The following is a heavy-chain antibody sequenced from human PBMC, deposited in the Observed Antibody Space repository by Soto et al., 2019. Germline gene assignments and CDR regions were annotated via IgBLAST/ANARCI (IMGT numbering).Heavy chain of an antibody. Sequence: SETLSLTCAVSGGSFTSNNWWTWFRQPPGQGLEWIGEIYRTGSTNYNPSLKSRVTISLDKSENQFSLKVTSLTAADTAVYYCASRDPGTSVDYWGQGTLVTVSS. CDR3: ASRDPGTSVDY. D-gene: IGHD1-7*01. CDR2: IYRTGST. J-gene: IGHJ4*02. CDR1: GGSFTSNNW. V-gene: IGHV4-4*02.